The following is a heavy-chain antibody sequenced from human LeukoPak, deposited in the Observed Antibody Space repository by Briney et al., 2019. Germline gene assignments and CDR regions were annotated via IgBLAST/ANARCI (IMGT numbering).Heavy chain of an antibody. D-gene: IGHD6-19*01. CDR3: ARRSTVAGRGRFDP. J-gene: IGHJ5*02. CDR1: GGSIRSSSYY. V-gene: IGHV4-39*01. CDR2: VHYSGST. Sequence: SETRSLTCTVSGGSIRSSSYYWGWIRQPPGKGLEWIGSVHYSGSTYDNPSLKSRVTISVDTSKNQFSLKLISVTAADTAVYYCARRSTVAGRGRFDPWGQGTLVTVSS.